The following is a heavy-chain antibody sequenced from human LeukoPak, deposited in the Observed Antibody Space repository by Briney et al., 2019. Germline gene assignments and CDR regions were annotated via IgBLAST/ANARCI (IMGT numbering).Heavy chain of an antibody. CDR2: TLYHGVSR. Sequence: PGGSLRLSCAASGFIFGSYGMHWVRQAPGKGLEGGAFTLYHGVSRYYKESVKGRFTISRAQSTSRLYLEMNSMRIEDTAVYYCAKGRHGAYTSVYWGQGTLVIVSS. J-gene: IGHJ4*02. V-gene: IGHV3-30*02. D-gene: IGHD4-17*01. CDR1: GFIFGSYG. CDR3: AKGRHGAYTSVY.